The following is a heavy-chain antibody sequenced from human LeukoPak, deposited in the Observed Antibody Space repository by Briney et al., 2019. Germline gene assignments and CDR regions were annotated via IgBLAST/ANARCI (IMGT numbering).Heavy chain of an antibody. D-gene: IGHD2-15*01. CDR3: ATYTGSNAFDI. Sequence: SETLSLTCTVSGGSISSGDYYWSWIRQPPGKGPEWIGYIYYSGSTYYNPSLKSRVTISVDTSKNQFSLKLSSVTAADTAVYYCATYTGSNAFDIWGQGTMVTVSS. CDR2: IYYSGST. CDR1: GGSISSGDYY. V-gene: IGHV4-30-4*01. J-gene: IGHJ3*02.